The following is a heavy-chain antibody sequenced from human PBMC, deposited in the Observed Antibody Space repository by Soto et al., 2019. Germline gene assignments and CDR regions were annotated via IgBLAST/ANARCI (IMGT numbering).Heavy chain of an antibody. CDR3: AKDVTTVRGAQGDY. Sequence: SLRLSCAVSGFTFSSHGMQWVRQAPGKGLEWVAVIGFDGSVSHYTDSVKGRFTVSRDNSKNTLYLQMNSLRAEDTAVYYCAKDVTTVRGAQGDYWGQGTLVTVSS. J-gene: IGHJ4*02. CDR2: IGFDGSVS. D-gene: IGHD3-10*01. V-gene: IGHV3-30*18. CDR1: GFTFSSHG.